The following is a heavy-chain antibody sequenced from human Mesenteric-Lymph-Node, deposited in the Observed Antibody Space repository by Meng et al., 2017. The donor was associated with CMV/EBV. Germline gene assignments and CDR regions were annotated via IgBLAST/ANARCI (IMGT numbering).Heavy chain of an antibody. CDR1: GFTFSNHG. CDR3: ARDQPGGGTYIVVVPAANW. V-gene: IGHV3-74*01. D-gene: IGHD2-2*01. J-gene: IGHJ4*02. CDR2: INSDGSST. Sequence: GGSLRLSCAASGFTFSNHGMHWVRQAPGKGLVWVSRINSDGSSTSYADSVKGRFTISRDNAKNTLYLQMNSLRAEDTAVYYCARDQPGGGTYIVVVPAANWWGQGTLVTVSS.